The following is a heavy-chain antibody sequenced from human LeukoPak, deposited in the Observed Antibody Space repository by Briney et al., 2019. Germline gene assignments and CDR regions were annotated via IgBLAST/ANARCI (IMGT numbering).Heavy chain of an antibody. J-gene: IGHJ4*02. CDR2: INPAGSQQ. CDR3: VKWGPYCSTHYCPGLES. CDR1: GFTFSSYG. Sequence: GGSLRLSCAASGFTFSSYGMHWVRQAPGKGPEWVANINPAGSQQYSVDSLKGRFTVSRDNAKKSFYLQMNYLSAEDTAVYYCVKWGPYCSTHYCPGLESWGQGTLVTVSS. D-gene: IGHD2-2*01. V-gene: IGHV3-7*01.